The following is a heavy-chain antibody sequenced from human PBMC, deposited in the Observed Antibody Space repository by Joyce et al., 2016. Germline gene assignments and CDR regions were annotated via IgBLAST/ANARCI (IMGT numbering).Heavy chain of an antibody. V-gene: IGHV3-30*04. J-gene: IGHJ5*02. CDR1: GFTFSTYS. CDR3: AFEHAS. Sequence: QVQLVASGGGVVQPGGSLGLSCAASGFTFSTYSMHWVRQAPGKGLEWVAGISYDGRKKYYADSVKDRFSISRDNFKNRLDLEMNSLRLEDTAFYYCAFEHASWGQGTLVTVSS. CDR2: ISYDGRKK. D-gene: IGHD3-16*01.